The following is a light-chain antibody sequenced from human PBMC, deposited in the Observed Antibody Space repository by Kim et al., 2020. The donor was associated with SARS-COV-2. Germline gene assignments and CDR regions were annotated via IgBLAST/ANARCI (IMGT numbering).Light chain of an antibody. CDR3: SSYTSSSTFDVV. V-gene: IGLV2-14*04. CDR1: SSDVGNYNY. Sequence: SITISCTGTSSDVGNYNYVSWYQQHPGKAPKLMIYDVSKRPSGVSNRFSGSKSGNTASPTISGPQAEDEADYYCSSYTSSSTFDVVFGGGTQLTVL. CDR2: DVS. J-gene: IGLJ2*01.